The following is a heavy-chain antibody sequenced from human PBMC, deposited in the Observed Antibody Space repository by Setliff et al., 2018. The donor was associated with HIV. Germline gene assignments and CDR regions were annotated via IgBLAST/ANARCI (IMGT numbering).Heavy chain of an antibody. D-gene: IGHD2-21*01. Sequence: ASVKVSCKASGYIFTDYYMHWVRQAPGQELGWMGRINPNSGGTNYAQKFRGRVLMTRDTSITTAFLHVAKLTPDDTAIYYCATGIPSDLDYWGQGTLVTVSS. J-gene: IGHJ4*01. CDR3: ATGIPSDLDY. CDR2: INPNSGGT. CDR1: GYIFTDYY. V-gene: IGHV1-2*06.